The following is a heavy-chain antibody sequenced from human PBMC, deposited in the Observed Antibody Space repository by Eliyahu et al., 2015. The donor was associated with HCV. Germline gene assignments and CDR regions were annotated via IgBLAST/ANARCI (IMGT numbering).Heavy chain of an antibody. Sequence: EVQLVESGGALVQPGGSLRLSCAASGFTFSSYEMHWVRQAPGKGLEWVSYISSSGSAIYYADSVKGRFTMSRDNAKNSLYLQMSSLRVEDTAVYYCASGIWYYFDHWGQGTLLTVSS. CDR1: GFTFSSYE. CDR3: ASGIWYYFDH. V-gene: IGHV3-48*03. CDR2: ISSSGSAI. D-gene: IGHD2-8*02. J-gene: IGHJ4*02.